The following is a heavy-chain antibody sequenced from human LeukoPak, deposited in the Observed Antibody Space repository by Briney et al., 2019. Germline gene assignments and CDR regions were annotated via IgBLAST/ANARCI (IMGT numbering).Heavy chain of an antibody. Sequence: ASVKVSCKASGYTFTGYYMHWVRQAPGQGLEWMGWINPNSGGTNFARKFQGRVTMTRDTSISTAYMELNRLRSDDTAVYYCARDLRYSSGWSASGMDVWGKGTTVTISS. CDR1: GYTFTGYY. V-gene: IGHV1-2*02. J-gene: IGHJ6*03. CDR3: ARDLRYSSGWSASGMDV. CDR2: INPNSGGT. D-gene: IGHD6-19*01.